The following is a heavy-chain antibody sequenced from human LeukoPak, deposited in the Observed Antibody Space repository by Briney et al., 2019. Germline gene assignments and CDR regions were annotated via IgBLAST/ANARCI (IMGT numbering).Heavy chain of an antibody. CDR1: GYRFTSYW. CDR2: IYPGDSDT. D-gene: IGHD2/OR15-2a*01. CDR3: AVGTTPYFVDY. V-gene: IGHV5-51*01. Sequence: GEPLKISCKGSGYRFTSYWIGWVRQMPGKGLEWMGIIYPGDSDTRYSPTFQAQVTISADKSIGTAFLQWRSLKASDTAMYYCAVGTTPYFVDYWGQGTLVTVSS. J-gene: IGHJ4*02.